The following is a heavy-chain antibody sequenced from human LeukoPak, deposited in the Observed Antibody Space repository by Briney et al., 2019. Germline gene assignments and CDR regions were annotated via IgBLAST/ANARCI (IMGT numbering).Heavy chain of an antibody. CDR1: GGSITYYY. CDR2: INRGGST. Sequence: SETLSLTCTVSGGSITYYYWSWIRQPPGKGLEWIGEINRGGSTNYNPSLKSRVTISVDTSKNQFSLRLNSVTAADTAVYYCARGYGSGSYFAYWGQGTLVTVSS. CDR3: ARGYGSGSYFAY. V-gene: IGHV4-34*01. D-gene: IGHD3-10*01. J-gene: IGHJ4*02.